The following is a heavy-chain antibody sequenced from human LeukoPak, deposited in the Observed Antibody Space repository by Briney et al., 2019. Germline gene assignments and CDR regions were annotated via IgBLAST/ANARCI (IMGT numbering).Heavy chain of an antibody. CDR1: GFTFSSYS. CDR2: ISNDANNK. V-gene: IGHV3-30*03. D-gene: IGHD5-18*01. J-gene: IGHJ4*02. CDR3: ASRYTYGYVGIDY. Sequence: GGSLRLSCAASGFTFSSYSMNWVRQAPGKGLEWVAGISNDANNKYYADSVRGRFTISRDNSKNTLYLQMNSLRAEDTAVYFCASRYTYGYVGIDYWGQGTLVTVSS.